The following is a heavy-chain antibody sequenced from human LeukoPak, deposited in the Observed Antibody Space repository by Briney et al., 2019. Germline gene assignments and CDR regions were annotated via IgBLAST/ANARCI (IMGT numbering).Heavy chain of an antibody. Sequence: SETLSLTCTVSGGSITTSYYWGWIRQPPGKGLEWIGSIYYTGSTYYNPSLKSRVTISVDTSKNQFSLKLSSVAAADTAVYHCARAPNYYYYYMDVWGKGTTVTVSS. CDR3: ARAPNYYYYYMDV. CDR1: GGSITTSYY. CDR2: IYYTGST. J-gene: IGHJ6*03. V-gene: IGHV4-39*07.